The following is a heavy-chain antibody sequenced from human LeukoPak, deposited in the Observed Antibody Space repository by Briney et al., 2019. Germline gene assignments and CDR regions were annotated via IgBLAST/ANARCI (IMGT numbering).Heavy chain of an antibody. CDR1: GGSFSGYY. Sequence: PSETLSLTCAVYGGSFSGYYWSWIRQPPGKGLEWIGEINHSGSTNYNPSLKSRVTISVDTSKNQFSLKLSSVTAADTAVYYCARGSVLLYFDWLFPWGQGTLVTVSS. V-gene: IGHV4-34*01. J-gene: IGHJ4*02. CDR2: INHSGST. CDR3: ARGSVLLYFDWLFP. D-gene: IGHD3-9*01.